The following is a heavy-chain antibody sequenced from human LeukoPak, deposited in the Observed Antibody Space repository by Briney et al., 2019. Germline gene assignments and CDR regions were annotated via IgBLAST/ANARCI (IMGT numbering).Heavy chain of an antibody. CDR3: ARDGPKRIIITFGGVPDY. CDR1: GFTFSSYG. CDR2: ISYDGSNT. Sequence: PGGSLRLSCAASGFTFSSYGMHWVRQAPGKGLEWVAVISYDGSNTYYADSVKGRFTISRDNSKNTLYLQMNSLRAEDTAVYYCARDGPKRIIITFGGVPDYWGQGTLVTVSS. J-gene: IGHJ4*02. V-gene: IGHV3-30*03. D-gene: IGHD3-16*01.